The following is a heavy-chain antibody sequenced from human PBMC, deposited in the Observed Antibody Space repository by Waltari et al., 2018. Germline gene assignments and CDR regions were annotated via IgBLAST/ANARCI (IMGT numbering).Heavy chain of an antibody. D-gene: IGHD3-3*01. V-gene: IGHV4-59*01. J-gene: IGHJ4*02. Sequence: QVQLQESGPGLVKPSETLSLTCPVSGGSISSYYWSWIRQPPRKGLEWIGYIYYSGSTNYNPSLKSRVTISVDTSKNQFSLKLSSVTAADTAVYYCARDGVFGGTFDYWGQGTLVTVSS. CDR1: GGSISSYY. CDR2: IYYSGST. CDR3: ARDGVFGGTFDY.